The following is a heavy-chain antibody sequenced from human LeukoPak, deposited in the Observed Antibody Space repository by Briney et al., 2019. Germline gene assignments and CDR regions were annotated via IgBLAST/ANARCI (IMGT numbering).Heavy chain of an antibody. Sequence: GGSLRLSCAASGFTFGSYAMHWVRQAPGRGLEWVAVISYDGSNKYYADSVKGRFTISRDNSKNTLYLQMNSLRAEDTAVYYCARDHGTGRFLDYYFDYWGQGTLVTVSS. CDR2: ISYDGSNK. CDR3: ARDHGTGRFLDYYFDY. D-gene: IGHD3/OR15-3a*01. V-gene: IGHV3-30-3*01. J-gene: IGHJ4*02. CDR1: GFTFGSYA.